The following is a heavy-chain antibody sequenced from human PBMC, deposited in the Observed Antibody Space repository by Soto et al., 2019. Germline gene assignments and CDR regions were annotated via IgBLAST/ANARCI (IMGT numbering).Heavy chain of an antibody. CDR1: GGSISSGDYY. CDR3: ARAGGEVGASPMGENYYYYGMDV. CDR2: IYYSGST. J-gene: IGHJ6*02. D-gene: IGHD1-26*01. Sequence: TLSLTCTVSGGSISSGDYYWSWIRQPPGKGLEWIGYIYYSGSTYYNPSLKSRVTISVDTSKNQFSLKLSSVTAADTAVYYCARAGGEVGASPMGENYYYYGMDVWGQGTTVTVSS. V-gene: IGHV4-30-4*01.